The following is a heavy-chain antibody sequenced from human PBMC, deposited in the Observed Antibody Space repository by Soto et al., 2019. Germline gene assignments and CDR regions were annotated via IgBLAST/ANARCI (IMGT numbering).Heavy chain of an antibody. V-gene: IGHV3-9*02. CDR3: AKDIKWGGMTTIHYFDS. Sequence: EMQLVESGGGLMQPGRSLRLSCVGSGFIADDYAMHWDRQPPGKGLEWVSGISSNSETTNYADSVKGRFTISRDNAKNSLFLQMNSLRPEDTALYYCAKDIKWGGMTTIHYFDSWGQGTLVTVSS. J-gene: IGHJ4*02. CDR1: GFIADDYA. D-gene: IGHD4-17*01. CDR2: ISSNSETT.